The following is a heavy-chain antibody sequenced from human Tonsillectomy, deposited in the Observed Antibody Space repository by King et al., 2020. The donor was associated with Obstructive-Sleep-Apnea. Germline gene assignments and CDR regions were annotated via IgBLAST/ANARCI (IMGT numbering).Heavy chain of an antibody. D-gene: IGHD5-12*01. Sequence: VQLQESGPGLVKPSETLSLTCTVSGGSITNYFWSWIRQPPGKGLEWIGYIYDSGATNYNPSLKSRVTISVDTSGNHFSLRLNSVTAADTAVYYCARQGFGGYAAAFDYWGQGTLVTVSS. CDR1: GGSITNYF. CDR2: IYDSGAT. V-gene: IGHV4-59*08. J-gene: IGHJ4*02. CDR3: ARQGFGGYAAAFDY.